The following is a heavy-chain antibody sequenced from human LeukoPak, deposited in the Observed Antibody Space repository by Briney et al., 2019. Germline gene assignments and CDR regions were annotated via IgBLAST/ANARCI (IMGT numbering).Heavy chain of an antibody. V-gene: IGHV4-30-4*08. CDR1: GGSISSGDYY. Sequence: SETLSLTCTVSGGSISSGDYYWSWIRQSPGKGLEWIGYIYYSGSTYYNPSLKSRVTISVDTSKNQFSLKLSSVTAADTAVYYCANYDSSGSKNDAFDIWGQGTMVTVSP. CDR2: IYYSGST. CDR3: ANYDSSGSKNDAFDI. D-gene: IGHD3-22*01. J-gene: IGHJ3*02.